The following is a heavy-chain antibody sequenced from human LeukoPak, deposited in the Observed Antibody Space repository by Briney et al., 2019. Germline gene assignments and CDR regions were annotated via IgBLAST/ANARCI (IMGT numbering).Heavy chain of an antibody. Sequence: GGSLRLSCAASGFTFSTYGTHWGRQAPGKGLEWVAFIRYDGTNKHYADSVQGRFTISRDNSKNTLYLQMNSLRAEDTAVYYCATKSDYRGGYWGQGTLVTVSS. V-gene: IGHV3-30*02. CDR3: ATKSDYRGGY. J-gene: IGHJ4*02. CDR2: IRYDGTNK. CDR1: GFTFSTYG. D-gene: IGHD4-11*01.